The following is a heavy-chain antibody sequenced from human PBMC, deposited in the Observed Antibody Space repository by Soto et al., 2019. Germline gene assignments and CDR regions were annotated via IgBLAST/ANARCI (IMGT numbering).Heavy chain of an antibody. CDR1: GFIFKMYW. V-gene: IGHV3-74*01. J-gene: IGHJ4*02. D-gene: IGHD3-10*01. CDR2: IYNDGTYS. Sequence: GESLKISCAASGFIFKMYWMHWVRQSPGKGLVWISRIYNDGTYSDYADSVRGRFTISRDNVNDTLYLQMNNLRAEDSGLYYCTRGPRPISTGTGAYWGQGTQVTVSS. CDR3: TRGPRPISTGTGAY.